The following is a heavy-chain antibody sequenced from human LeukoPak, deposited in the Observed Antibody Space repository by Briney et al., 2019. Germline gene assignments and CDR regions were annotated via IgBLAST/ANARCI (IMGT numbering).Heavy chain of an antibody. J-gene: IGHJ4*02. V-gene: IGHV3-23*01. CDR1: GFTFSSYA. CDR2: ISGSGGST. CDR3: AKAGFNYGGNVLVLSDY. D-gene: IGHD4-23*01. Sequence: QPGGSLRLSCAASGFTFSSYAMSWVRQAPGKGLEWVSAISGSGGSTYYADSVKGRFTISRDNSKNTLYLQMNSLRAEDTAVYYCAKAGFNYGGNVLVLSDYWGQGTLVTVSS.